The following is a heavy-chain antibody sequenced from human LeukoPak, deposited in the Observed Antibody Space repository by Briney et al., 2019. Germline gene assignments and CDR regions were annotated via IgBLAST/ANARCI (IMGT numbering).Heavy chain of an antibody. CDR1: GFTFSSYA. V-gene: IGHV3-66*01. D-gene: IGHD2-2*01. Sequence: PGGSLRLSCAASGFTFSSYAMSWVRQAPGKALEWVSIVYTDDSTYYADSVKGRFTISRDNSKNTVYLHMNSLRADDTAVYFCARALPEASHTSFDYWGQGALVTVSS. CDR3: ARALPEASHTSFDY. J-gene: IGHJ4*02. CDR2: VYTDDST.